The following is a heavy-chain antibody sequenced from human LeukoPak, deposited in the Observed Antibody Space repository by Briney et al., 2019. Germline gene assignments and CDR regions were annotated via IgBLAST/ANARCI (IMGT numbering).Heavy chain of an antibody. V-gene: IGHV4-34*01. D-gene: IGHD2-2*02. CDR3: ARGSPIGFYCSSTSCYSRWFDP. CDR1: GGSFSGYY. Sequence: SETLSLTCAVYGGSFSGYYWSWIRQPPGKGLEWIGEINHSGSTNHNPSLKSRVTISVDTSKNQFPLKLSSVTAADTAVYYCARGSPIGFYCSSTSCYSRWFDPWGQGTLVTVSS. J-gene: IGHJ5*02. CDR2: INHSGST.